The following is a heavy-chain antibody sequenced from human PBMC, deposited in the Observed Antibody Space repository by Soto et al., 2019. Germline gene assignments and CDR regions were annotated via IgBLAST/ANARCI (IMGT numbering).Heavy chain of an antibody. CDR1: GFTFSSYA. CDR2: ISGSGSNT. D-gene: IGHD6-19*01. Sequence: EVQLLESGGGLVQPGGSPRLSCAASGFTFSSYAMSWVRQAPGKGLEWVSTISGSGSNTYYADSVKGRFTISRDNSKSTLYLQMNSLRAEDTAIYYCAKGYSSGWYDFDYWGQGALVTVSS. CDR3: AKGYSSGWYDFDY. J-gene: IGHJ4*02. V-gene: IGHV3-23*01.